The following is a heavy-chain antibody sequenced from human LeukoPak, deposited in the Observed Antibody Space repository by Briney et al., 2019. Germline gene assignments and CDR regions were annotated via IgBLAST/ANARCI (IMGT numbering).Heavy chain of an antibody. CDR1: GFTFSSYA. CDR3: AKSSGYSSGDESDFDY. Sequence: PGGSLRLSCAASGFTFSSYAMSWVRQAPGKGLEWVSAISGSGGSTYYADSVKGRFTISRDNSKNTLYLQMNSLRAEDTAVYYCAKSSGYSSGDESDFDYWGQGTLVTVSS. V-gene: IGHV3-23*01. CDR2: ISGSGGST. J-gene: IGHJ4*02. D-gene: IGHD6-19*01.